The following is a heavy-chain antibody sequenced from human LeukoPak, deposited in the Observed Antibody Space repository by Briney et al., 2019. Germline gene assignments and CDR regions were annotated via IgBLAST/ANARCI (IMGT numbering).Heavy chain of an antibody. CDR2: IDPSDSYT. J-gene: IGHJ6*02. D-gene: IGHD6-13*01. V-gene: IGHV5-10-1*01. Sequence: GESLKISCKGSGYSFTSYWISWVRQMPGKGLEWMGRIDPSDSYTSYSPSFQGHVTISADKSISTACLQWSSLKASDTAMYYCARHIAAGGYYHYYGVDVWGQGTTVTVSS. CDR1: GYSFTSYW. CDR3: ARHIAAGGYYHYYGVDV.